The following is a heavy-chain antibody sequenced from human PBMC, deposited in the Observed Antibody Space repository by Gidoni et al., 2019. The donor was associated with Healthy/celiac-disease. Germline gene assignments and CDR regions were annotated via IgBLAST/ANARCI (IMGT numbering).Heavy chain of an antibody. V-gene: IGHV4-59*01. D-gene: IGHD6-13*01. Sequence: QVQLQESGPGLVKPSETLSLTCTVSGGSISSYYWSWIRQPPGKGLEWIGYIYYSGSTNYNPSLKSRVTISVDTSKNQFSLKLSSVTAADTAVYYCARTLAAAGTFYYYYGMDVWGQGTTVTVSS. CDR2: IYYSGST. CDR3: ARTLAAAGTFYYYYGMDV. J-gene: IGHJ6*02. CDR1: GGSISSYY.